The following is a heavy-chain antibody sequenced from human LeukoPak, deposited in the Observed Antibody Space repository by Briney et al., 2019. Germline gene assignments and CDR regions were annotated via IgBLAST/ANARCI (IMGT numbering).Heavy chain of an antibody. CDR2: VSSAGST. CDR1: GGSIRSSY. Sequence: PSETLSLTCSVSGGSIRSSYWNWIRQPAGKGLEWVGRVSSAGSTNYNPSLKSRLTVSVDTSKNQFSLNLTSVTAADTAVYYCVRGVDYTNNWYSLDYWGQGTLVTVSS. J-gene: IGHJ4*02. D-gene: IGHD6-13*01. V-gene: IGHV4-4*07. CDR3: VRGVDYTNNWYSLDY.